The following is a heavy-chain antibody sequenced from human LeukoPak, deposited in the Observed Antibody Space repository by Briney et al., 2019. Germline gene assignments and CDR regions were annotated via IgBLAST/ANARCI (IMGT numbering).Heavy chain of an antibody. V-gene: IGHV3-21*01. CDR2: INSASTYI. Sequence: GGSLRLSCAGSGFTFGGNNMDWVRQAPGKGLEWVSSINSASTYIYYADSVKGRFTISRDNAKNSLYLQMNSLRAEDSAVYYCARDPSCSGGTCYYGMDVWGQGTTVTVSS. J-gene: IGHJ6*02. CDR3: ARDPSCSGGTCYYGMDV. CDR1: GFTFGGNN. D-gene: IGHD2-15*01.